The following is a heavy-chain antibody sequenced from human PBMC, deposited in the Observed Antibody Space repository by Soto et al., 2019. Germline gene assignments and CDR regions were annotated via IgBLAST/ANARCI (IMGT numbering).Heavy chain of an antibody. V-gene: IGHV1-2*04. CDR3: ARGHILTGYYPPHYGMDV. CDR2: INPNSGGT. J-gene: IGHJ6*02. Sequence: AAVKVSCKASGYTFTGYYMHWVRQAPGQGLEWMGWINPNSGGTNYAQKFQGWVTMTRDTSISTAYMELSRLRSDDTAVYYCARGHILTGYYPPHYGMDVWGQGTTVTVSS. D-gene: IGHD3-9*01. CDR1: GYTFTGYY.